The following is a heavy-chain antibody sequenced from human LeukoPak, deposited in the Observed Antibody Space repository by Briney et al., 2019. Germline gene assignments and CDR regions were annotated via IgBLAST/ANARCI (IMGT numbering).Heavy chain of an antibody. V-gene: IGHV4-39*07. J-gene: IGHJ4*02. Sequence: SETLSLTCTVSGGSISSRDYYWGWIRQPPGKGLEWIGSIYYSGNTYYNPSLKSRVTISMDTSKNQFSLKVTSVTAADTAVYSCARDLGWYSDYWGQGTLVTVSS. D-gene: IGHD3-3*01. CDR3: ARDLGWYSDY. CDR1: GGSISSRDYY. CDR2: IYYSGNT.